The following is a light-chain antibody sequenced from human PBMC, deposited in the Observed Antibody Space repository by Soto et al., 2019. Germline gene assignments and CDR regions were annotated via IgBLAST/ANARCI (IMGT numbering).Light chain of an antibody. CDR2: VNS. CDR3: QSDDSSLSVV. Sequence: QSVLTQPPSVSGAPGQRVTISCTGRSSNIGAGYDVHWYQQLPGTAPKLLIYVNSNRPSGVPDRFSGSKSGTSASLAITGLQAEDGADYYCQSDDSSLSVVFGGGTQLTVL. CDR1: SSNIGAGYD. V-gene: IGLV1-40*01. J-gene: IGLJ2*01.